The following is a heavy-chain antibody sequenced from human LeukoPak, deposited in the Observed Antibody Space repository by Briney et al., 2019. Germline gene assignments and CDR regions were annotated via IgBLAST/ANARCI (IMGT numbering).Heavy chain of an antibody. D-gene: IGHD3-22*01. CDR3: ASQGDYYDSSGYRH. CDR2: IYYSGST. CDR1: GGSISTYY. V-gene: IGHV4-59*01. J-gene: IGHJ4*02. Sequence: SGTLSLTCTGSGGSISTYYWSWLRQPPGKGLEWIGYIYYSGSTNYNPSLKSRVTISVDTSKNQFSLKLSSVTAADTAVYYCASQGDYYDSSGYRHWGQGTLVTVSS.